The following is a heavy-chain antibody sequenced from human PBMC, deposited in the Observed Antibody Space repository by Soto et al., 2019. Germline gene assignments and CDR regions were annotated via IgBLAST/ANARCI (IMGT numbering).Heavy chain of an antibody. CDR2: INSDGLIT. J-gene: IGHJ4*02. D-gene: IGHD3-16*01. V-gene: IGHV3-74*01. CDR1: GFTFSTHW. CDR3: ARGYDRVFDNAGFGT. Sequence: EVQLVESGGGLAQPGGSLRLSCAASGFTFSTHWMHWVRQAPGKGLVWVSHINSDGLITNYADSVKGRFTISRDNAKNTLYLQMNGLRAEDTAVYYCARGYDRVFDNAGFGTWGQGTLVTVSS.